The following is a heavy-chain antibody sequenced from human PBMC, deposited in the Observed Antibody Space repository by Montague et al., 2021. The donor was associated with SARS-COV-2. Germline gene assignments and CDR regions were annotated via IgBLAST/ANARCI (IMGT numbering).Heavy chain of an antibody. CDR3: ARGQVTIFGVLIMLPAAGALGI. D-gene: IGHD3-3*01. J-gene: IGHJ3*02. CDR2: INHSGST. CDR1: DGSFSGYY. V-gene: IGHV4-34*01. Sequence: SETLSLTCAVYDGSFSGYYWSWIRQPPGKGLEWIGEINHSGSTNYNPSLKSRVTISVDTSKNQFSLKLNSVSAADTAVYYCARGQVTIFGVLIMLPAAGALGIWGQGTMVTVSS.